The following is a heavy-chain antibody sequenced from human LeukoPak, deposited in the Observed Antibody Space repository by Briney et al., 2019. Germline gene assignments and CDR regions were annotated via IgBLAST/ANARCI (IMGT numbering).Heavy chain of an antibody. CDR2: VYYSGTT. J-gene: IGHJ5*02. CDR3: ARVVETIQWATWFDP. V-gene: IGHV4-59*11. Sequence: TSETLSLTCSVSGDSISSHYWGWIRQTPGKGLEWIGYVYYSGTTVHNPSLRSRVTVSVDTSKNEFSLKLSSMTTADTAVYYCARVVETIQWATWFDPWGQGTLVTVSS. CDR1: GDSISSHY. D-gene: IGHD5-24*01.